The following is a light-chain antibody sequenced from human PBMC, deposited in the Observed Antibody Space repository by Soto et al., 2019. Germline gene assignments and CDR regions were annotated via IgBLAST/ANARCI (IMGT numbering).Light chain of an antibody. V-gene: IGLV1-44*01. CDR2: TND. J-gene: IGLJ1*01. CDR3: LAWDDSLNGNL. Sequence: QSVLTQPPSASGTPGQRVTISCSGSSSNIESNTVYWYQQLPGMAPRILIHTNDRRPSGVPDRFSGSKSRTSASLAISGLQSEDEADYYCLAWDDSLNGNLFGTGTKATVL. CDR1: SSNIESNT.